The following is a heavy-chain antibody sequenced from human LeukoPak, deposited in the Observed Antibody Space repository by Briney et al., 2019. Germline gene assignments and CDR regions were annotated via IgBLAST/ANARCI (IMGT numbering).Heavy chain of an antibody. D-gene: IGHD1-26*01. Sequence: ASVKVSCKASGYTFTGYYIHWVRQAPGRGPEWMGWINPTGGVTYYAQQFQGRVTMTRDTSISTAYMELSRLRSDDTAVYHCATYRIVGAYYFDYWGQGTLVTVSS. J-gene: IGHJ4*02. V-gene: IGHV1-2*02. CDR3: ATYRIVGAYYFDY. CDR2: INPTGGVT. CDR1: GYTFTGYY.